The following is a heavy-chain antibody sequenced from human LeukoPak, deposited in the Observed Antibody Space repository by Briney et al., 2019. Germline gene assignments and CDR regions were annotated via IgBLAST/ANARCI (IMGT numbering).Heavy chain of an antibody. D-gene: IGHD6-19*01. Sequence: PSQTLSLTCTVSGGSISSGGYYWTWIRQPPGKGLEWIGYIYHSGSTYYNPSLKSRVTISVDTSKNQFSLKLSSVTAADTAMYYCARTVAGKLVFDDWGQGTLVTVSS. CDR1: GGSISSGGYY. CDR2: IYHSGST. V-gene: IGHV4-30-2*01. CDR3: ARTVAGKLVFDD. J-gene: IGHJ4*02.